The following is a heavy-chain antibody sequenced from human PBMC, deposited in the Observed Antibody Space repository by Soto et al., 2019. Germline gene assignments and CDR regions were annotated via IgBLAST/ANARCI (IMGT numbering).Heavy chain of an antibody. CDR3: ARDRLAAAVGVGFTFDI. Sequence: ASMKVSCKASGYTFTGYYMHWVRQAPGQGLEWMGWINPNSGGTNYAQKFQGWVTMTRDTSISTAYMELSRLRSDDTAVYYCARDRLAAAVGVGFTFDIWGQGTMVTVSS. V-gene: IGHV1-2*04. D-gene: IGHD6-13*01. CDR2: INPNSGGT. J-gene: IGHJ3*02. CDR1: GYTFTGYY.